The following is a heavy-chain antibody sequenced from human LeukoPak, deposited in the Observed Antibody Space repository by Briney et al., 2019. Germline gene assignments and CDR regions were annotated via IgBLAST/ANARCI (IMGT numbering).Heavy chain of an antibody. CDR2: IYYSGST. V-gene: IGHV4-39*07. CDR3: ARLSGSPPLNWFDP. J-gene: IGHJ5*02. D-gene: IGHD1-26*01. Sequence: ASETLSLTCTVSGGSISSSSYYWGWIRQPPGKGLEWIGSIYYSGSTYYNPSLKSRVTISVDTSKNQFSLKLSSVTAADTAVYYCARLSGSPPLNWFDPWGQGTLVTVSS. CDR1: GGSISSSSYY.